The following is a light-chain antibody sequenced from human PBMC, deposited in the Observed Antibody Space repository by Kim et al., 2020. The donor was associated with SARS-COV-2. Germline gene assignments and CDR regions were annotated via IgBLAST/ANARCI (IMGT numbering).Light chain of an antibody. Sequence: ASVKLTCTLGSGNSSYAIAWHQQQPEKGPRYLMKLNSDGSHSKGDGIPDRFSGSSSGAERYLTISSLQSEDEADYYCQTWGTGPLVFGGGTQLTV. J-gene: IGLJ3*02. CDR1: SGNSSYA. CDR3: QTWGTGPLV. CDR2: LNSDGSH. V-gene: IGLV4-69*01.